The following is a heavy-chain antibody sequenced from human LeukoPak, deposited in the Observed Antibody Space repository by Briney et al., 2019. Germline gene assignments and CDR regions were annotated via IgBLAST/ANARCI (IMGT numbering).Heavy chain of an antibody. J-gene: IGHJ4*02. V-gene: IGHV4-59*04. CDR3: ARLTFLNTGHEGEFDY. D-gene: IGHD3-16*01. CDR2: IYYSGST. CDR1: GGSISSYY. Sequence: SETLSLTCTVSGGSISSYYWSWIRQPPGRGLEWIGTIYYSGSTFYNPSLKSRLTMSVDTSKNEFSLRLNSATAADTAVYFCARLTFLNTGHEGEFDYWGQGTLVTVSS.